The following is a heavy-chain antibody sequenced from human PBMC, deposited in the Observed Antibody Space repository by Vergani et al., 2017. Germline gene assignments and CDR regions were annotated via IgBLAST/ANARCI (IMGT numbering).Heavy chain of an antibody. J-gene: IGHJ5*02. CDR3: ASELYLSGGWLHWFDP. V-gene: IGHV3-48*03. CDR1: GFTFSSYA. D-gene: IGHD6-19*01. Sequence: EVQLVEYGGGLVQPGGSLRLSCAASGFTFSSYAMNWVRQAPGKGLEWVSYISSSGSTIYYADSVKGRFTISRDNAKNSLYLQMNSLRAEDTAVYYCASELYLSGGWLHWFDPWGQGTLVTVSS. CDR2: ISSSGSTI.